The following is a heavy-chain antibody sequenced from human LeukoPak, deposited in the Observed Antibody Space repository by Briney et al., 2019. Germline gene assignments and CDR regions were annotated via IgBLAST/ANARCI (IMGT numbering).Heavy chain of an antibody. D-gene: IGHD2-21*01. J-gene: IGHJ4*02. CDR1: GFSFRSYW. CDR3: VRDVWGDRDGFFEY. V-gene: IGHV3-74*01. Sequence: GGSLRLSCPASGFSFRSYWMHWVRQAPGKGLVWVSRINSDGRSASYAESVTGRFTMSRDNAKNTLYLQMNSLRAEDTAVYYCVRDVWGDRDGFFEYWGQGTLVTVSS. CDR2: INSDGRSA.